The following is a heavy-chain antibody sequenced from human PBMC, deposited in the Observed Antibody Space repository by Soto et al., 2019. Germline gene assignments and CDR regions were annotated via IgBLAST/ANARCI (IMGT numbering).Heavy chain of an antibody. Sequence: SVKFSCKASGGTFSSYAISWVRQVPGQGLEWMGGIIPIFGTANFAQKFKRRVTITADESTSTAYMERSSRGCEDAAVYYCARGRRVRGIEYYYYGMDVWGQGTKVPVSS. V-gene: IGHV1-69*13. CDR2: IIPIFGTA. CDR3: ARGRRVRGIEYYYYGMDV. CDR1: GGTFSSYA. J-gene: IGHJ6*02.